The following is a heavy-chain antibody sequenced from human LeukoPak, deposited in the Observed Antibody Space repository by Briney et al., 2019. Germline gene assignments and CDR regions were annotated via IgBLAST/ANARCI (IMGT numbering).Heavy chain of an antibody. CDR3: ARGRGYSSSWYFY. CDR2: IYHSGST. Sequence: PSETLSLTCAVYGGSFSGYYWSWIRQPPGKGLEWIGEIYHSGSTNYNPSLKSRVTISVDTSKNQFSLKLSSVTAADTAVYYCARGRGYSSSWYFYWGQGTLVTVSS. V-gene: IGHV4-34*01. D-gene: IGHD6-13*01. CDR1: GGSFSGYY. J-gene: IGHJ4*02.